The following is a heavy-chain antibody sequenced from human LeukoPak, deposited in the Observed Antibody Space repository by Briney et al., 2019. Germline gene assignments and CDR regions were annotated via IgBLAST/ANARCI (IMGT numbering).Heavy chain of an antibody. D-gene: IGHD3-22*01. V-gene: IGHV4-34*01. CDR3: ARGPLIYYGSSGYYYY. CDR1: GGSFSGYY. CDR2: INHSGST. Sequence: SETLSLTCAVYGGSFSGYYWSWIRQPPGKGLEWIGEINHSGSTNYNPSLKSRVTISVDTSKNQFSLKLSSVTAADTAVYYCARGPLIYYGSSGYYYYWGQGTLVTVSS. J-gene: IGHJ4*02.